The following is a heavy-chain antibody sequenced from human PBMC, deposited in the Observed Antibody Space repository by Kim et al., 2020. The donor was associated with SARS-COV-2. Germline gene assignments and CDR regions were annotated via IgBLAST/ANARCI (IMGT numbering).Heavy chain of an antibody. D-gene: IGHD3-10*01. V-gene: IGHV3-23*01. CDR3: AKSFGVRSWFDP. J-gene: IGHJ5*02. Sequence: YYADSVKGRFTISRDNSKNTLYLQMNSLRAEDTAVYYCAKSFGVRSWFDPWGQGTLVTVSS.